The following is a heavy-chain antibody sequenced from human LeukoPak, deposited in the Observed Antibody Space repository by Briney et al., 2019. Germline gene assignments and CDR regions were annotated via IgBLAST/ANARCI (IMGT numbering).Heavy chain of an antibody. J-gene: IGHJ4*02. CDR1: GFTFSSYT. D-gene: IGHD3-16*01. CDR2: ISSNGGST. Sequence: PGGSLRLSCAASGFTFSSYTMHWVRQAQGKGLEYVSVISSNGGSTYYANSVKGRFTISRDNSKNTLYLQMGSLRPEDMAVYCCARRGAVSGGSDYWGQGTLVTVSS. CDR3: ARRGAVSGGSDY. V-gene: IGHV3-64*01.